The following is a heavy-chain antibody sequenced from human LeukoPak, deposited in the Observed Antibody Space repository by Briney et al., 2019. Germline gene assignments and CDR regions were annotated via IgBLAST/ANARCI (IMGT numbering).Heavy chain of an antibody. CDR2: ISGSGGST. CDR1: GFTFSNAW. V-gene: IGHV3-23*01. J-gene: IGHJ4*02. CDR3: AKGDVQLWSLFCY. Sequence: GGSLRLSCAASGFTFSNAWMTWVRQAPGKGLEWVSAISGSGGSTYYADSVKGRFTISRDNSKNTLYLQMNSLRAEDTAVYYCAKGDVQLWSLFCYWGQGTLVTVSS. D-gene: IGHD5-18*01.